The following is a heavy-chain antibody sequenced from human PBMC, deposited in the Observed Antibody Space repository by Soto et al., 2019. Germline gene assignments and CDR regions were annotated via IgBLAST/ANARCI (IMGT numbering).Heavy chain of an antibody. CDR3: GKERRGSGWFVCSY. CDR2: IGAADDP. J-gene: IGHJ4*02. V-gene: IGHV3-13*05. D-gene: IGHD6-19*01. Sequence: EVQLVESGGALIEAGGSLRLSCAASGFSFSDYDFHWVRQVPGKGLEWVSAIGAADDPYYLGSVKGRFSVSRDNAQKSLYLQMNNLRVGDTAVYYCGKERRGSGWFVCSYWGQGILVTVSS. CDR1: GFSFSDYD.